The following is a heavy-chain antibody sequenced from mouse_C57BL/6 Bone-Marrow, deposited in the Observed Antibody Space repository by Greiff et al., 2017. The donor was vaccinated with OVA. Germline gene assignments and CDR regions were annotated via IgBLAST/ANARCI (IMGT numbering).Heavy chain of an antibody. J-gene: IGHJ3*01. V-gene: IGHV7-1*01. CDR2: SRNKANDYTT. CDR1: GFTFSDLY. CDR3: ARDTYSWFAY. D-gene: IGHD5-1*01. Sequence: EVNVVESGGGLVQSGRSLRLSCATSGFTFSDLYMEWVRQAPGKGLEWIAASRNKANDYTTEYSASVKGRFIVSRDTSQSILYLQMNALRAEDTAIYYCARDTYSWFAYWGQGTLVTVSA.